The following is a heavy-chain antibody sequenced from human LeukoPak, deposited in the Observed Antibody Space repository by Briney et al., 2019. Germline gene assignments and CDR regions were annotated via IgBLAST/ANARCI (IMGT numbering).Heavy chain of an antibody. Sequence: GGSLRLSCVASGFSFSSYGMHWVRQPPGKGLGWVAVIWYDGTNENYADSVKGRFTISRDNLKSTLYLQMNNLRAEDTAVFYCASHGGLWGQGTLVTVSS. V-gene: IGHV3-33*01. CDR3: ASHGGL. CDR1: GFSFSSYG. D-gene: IGHD5-12*01. J-gene: IGHJ4*02. CDR2: IWYDGTNE.